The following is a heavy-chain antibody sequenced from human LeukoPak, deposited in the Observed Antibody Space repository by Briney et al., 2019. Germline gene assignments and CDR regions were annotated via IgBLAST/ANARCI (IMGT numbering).Heavy chain of an antibody. V-gene: IGHV3-23*01. Sequence: GESLRLSCAASGFTLSSYAMNWVRQAPGKGLEWVSVISGSGGSTSYADSVKGRFTISRDNSKNTLYLRMDSLRAEDTAVYYCAKGPIAVALSHFDYWGQGTLVTVSS. CDR3: AKGPIAVALSHFDY. J-gene: IGHJ4*02. CDR2: ISGSGGST. D-gene: IGHD6-19*01. CDR1: GFTLSSYA.